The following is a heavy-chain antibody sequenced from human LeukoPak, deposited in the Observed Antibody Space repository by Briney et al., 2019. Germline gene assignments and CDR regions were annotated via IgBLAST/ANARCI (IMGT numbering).Heavy chain of an antibody. CDR2: ISSDGGTT. CDR3: VKDLTDTYSFDY. Sequence: GGSLRLSCRASGFNLSDFWMHWVRQAPGKGLEFVSAISSDGGTTFYSNSVKGRFTISRDNSKNTLYLQMSSLRAEDTALYYCVKDLTDTYSFDYWGQGTLVTVSS. D-gene: IGHD2-2*02. CDR1: GFNLSDFW. J-gene: IGHJ4*02. V-gene: IGHV3-64D*06.